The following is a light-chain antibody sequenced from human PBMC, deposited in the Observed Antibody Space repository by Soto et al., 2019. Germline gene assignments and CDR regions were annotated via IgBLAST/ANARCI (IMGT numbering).Light chain of an antibody. CDR3: AAWDDSLHAVL. CDR1: SSNIGSNA. V-gene: IGLV1-44*01. J-gene: IGLJ2*01. Sequence: QSVVTQPPSASGTPGQRVTISCSGSSSNIGSNAVSWYQQLPGTAPKLLIYNNNQRPSGVPDRFSGSKSGTSASLAVSGLQSEDEADYYCAAWDDSLHAVLFGGGTKLTVL. CDR2: NNN.